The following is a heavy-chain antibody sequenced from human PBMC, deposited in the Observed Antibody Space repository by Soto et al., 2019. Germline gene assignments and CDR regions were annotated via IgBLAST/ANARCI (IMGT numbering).Heavy chain of an antibody. V-gene: IGHV1-69*11. CDR1: GGSFSDYA. CDR2: IVPMLRTP. J-gene: IGHJ4*02. CDR3: ARGRGGSYFPFDY. D-gene: IGHD1-26*01. Sequence: QVQLVQSGAEVKKPGSSVKVSCKASGGSFSDYAINWVRQAPGPGLEWMGGIVPMLRTPNYARKFQGRVTITADESPITSSMELTSLTSDDTAVYYCARGRGGSYFPFDYWGQGTLVTVSS.